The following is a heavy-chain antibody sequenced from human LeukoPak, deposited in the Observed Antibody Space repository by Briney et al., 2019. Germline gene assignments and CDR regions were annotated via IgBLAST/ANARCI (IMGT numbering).Heavy chain of an antibody. D-gene: IGHD3-9*01. J-gene: IGHJ4*02. CDR1: GFTFSTYA. CDR3: AKASILPGLYYFDY. V-gene: IGHV3-23*01. CDR2: ISGSGGST. Sequence: PGGSLRLSCAASGFTFSTYAMTWVRQAPGKGLEWVSTISGSGGSTYYADSVKGRFTISRDNSKNTLYLQMNSLRAEDTAVYYCAKASILPGLYYFDYWGQGTLVTVSS.